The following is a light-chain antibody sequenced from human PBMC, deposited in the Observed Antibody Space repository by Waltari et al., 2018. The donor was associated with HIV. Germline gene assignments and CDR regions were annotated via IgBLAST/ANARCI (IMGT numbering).Light chain of an antibody. CDR3: TSYEGKNSLV. Sequence: HSPRPQPPSASGSTEQSVTIPCTRTGTDVPTYNHVFWYQHPPCESPKILIYEVNTRPSGVHDRYSGSKSGNTASLTVSGLQADDEADYSCTSYEGKNSLVFGGGTKLTVL. J-gene: IGLJ2*01. V-gene: IGLV2-8*01. CDR1: GTDVPTYNH. CDR2: EVN.